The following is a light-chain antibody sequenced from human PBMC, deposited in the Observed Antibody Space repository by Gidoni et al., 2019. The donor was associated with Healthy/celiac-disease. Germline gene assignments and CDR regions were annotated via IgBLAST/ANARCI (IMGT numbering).Light chain of an antibody. CDR1: QSVSSSY. V-gene: IGKV3-20*01. CDR3: QQYGSSPWT. CDR2: GAS. J-gene: IGKJ1*01. Sequence: EIVLTQSPGTLSLSPGERATLSCRASQSVSSSYLAWYQQKPGQAPRLLIYGASSRATGIPDRFSGSGSGTAFTLTISRLEPEDFAVYYCQQYGSSPWTFXQXTKVEIK.